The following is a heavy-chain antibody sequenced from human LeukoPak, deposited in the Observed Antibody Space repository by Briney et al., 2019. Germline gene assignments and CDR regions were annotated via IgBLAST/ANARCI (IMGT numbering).Heavy chain of an antibody. Sequence: ASVKVSCKASGYTFTSGGISWVRQAPGQGLEWMGWISAYNGNTNYAQKLQGRVTMTTDTSTSTAYMELRSLRSDDTAVYYCARVVPAAIAGTYGMDVWGQGTTVTVSS. J-gene: IGHJ6*02. CDR3: ARVVPAAIAGTYGMDV. CDR1: GYTFTSGG. CDR2: ISAYNGNT. V-gene: IGHV1-18*01. D-gene: IGHD2-2*02.